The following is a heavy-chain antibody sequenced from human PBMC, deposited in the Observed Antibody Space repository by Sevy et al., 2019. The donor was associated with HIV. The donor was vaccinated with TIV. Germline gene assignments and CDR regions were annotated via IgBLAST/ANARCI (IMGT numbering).Heavy chain of an antibody. CDR3: TSDQPYDDVWGSLNRIHDYYGMDV. J-gene: IGHJ6*02. V-gene: IGHV3-15*01. Sequence: GGSLRLSCAASGFTFSNAWMSWVRQAPGKGLEWVGRIKSKTDGGTTDYAAPVKGRFTISSDDSKNKLYLQMNSLKTEDTAVYYCTSDQPYDDVWGSLNRIHDYYGMDVWGQGTTVTVSS. D-gene: IGHD3-16*01. CDR1: GFTFSNAW. CDR2: IKSKTDGGTT.